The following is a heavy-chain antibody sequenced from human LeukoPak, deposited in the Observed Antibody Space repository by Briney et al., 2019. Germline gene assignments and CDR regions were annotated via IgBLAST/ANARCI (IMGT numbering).Heavy chain of an antibody. CDR3: ARDRSSYAKGHYDY. Sequence: SETLSLTCAVSGGSISSSTYSWSWIRQPPGKGLEWIGYIYYSGTTYYNPSLKSRVTISVDTSKNQFSLKVTPVTAADTAVYYCARDRSSYAKGHYDYWGQGTLVTVSS. D-gene: IGHD6-6*01. J-gene: IGHJ4*01. CDR1: GGSISSSTYS. V-gene: IGHV4-30-4*07. CDR2: IYYSGTT.